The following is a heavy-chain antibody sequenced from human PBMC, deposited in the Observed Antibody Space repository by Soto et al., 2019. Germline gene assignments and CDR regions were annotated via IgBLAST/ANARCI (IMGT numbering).Heavy chain of an antibody. J-gene: IGHJ4*02. D-gene: IGHD3-3*01. CDR3: ARDRKTHELRFLEWLPWSGN. CDR2: ISAYNGNT. CDR1: GYTFTSYG. Sequence: ASVKVSCKASGYTFTSYGISWVRQAPGQGLEWMGWISAYNGNTNYAQKLQGRVTMTTDTSTSKAYMELRSLRSDDTAVYYCARDRKTHELRFLEWLPWSGNWGQGTLVTVSS. V-gene: IGHV1-18*01.